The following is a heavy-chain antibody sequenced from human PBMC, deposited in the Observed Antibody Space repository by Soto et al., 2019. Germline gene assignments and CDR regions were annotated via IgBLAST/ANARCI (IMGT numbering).Heavy chain of an antibody. V-gene: IGHV4-59*08. CDR3: ASPTRGYGYGDDAFDI. CDR2: IYYSGST. J-gene: IGHJ3*02. CDR1: GGSISSYY. Sequence: PSETLSLTCTVSGGSISSYYWSWIRQPPGKGLEWIGSIYYSGSTNYNPSLKSRVTISVDTSKNQFSLKLSSVTAADTAVYCCASPTRGYGYGDDAFDIWGQGTMVTVSS. D-gene: IGHD5-18*01.